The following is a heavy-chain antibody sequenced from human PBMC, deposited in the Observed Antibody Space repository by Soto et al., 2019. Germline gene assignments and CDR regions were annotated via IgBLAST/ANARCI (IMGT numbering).Heavy chain of an antibody. CDR1: GFPFNTYA. D-gene: IGHD1-1*01. Sequence: GGSLRLSCAASGFPFNTYAMNWVRQAPGKGLEWVSVISGSGDDTYYADTVKGRFTISRDNSKNTLFLQMDSLRPEDTAIYYCAKDGTTGTTNSHFWYFDLWGRGTLVTVSS. CDR2: ISGSGDDT. J-gene: IGHJ2*01. V-gene: IGHV3-23*01. CDR3: AKDGTTGTTNSHFWYFDL.